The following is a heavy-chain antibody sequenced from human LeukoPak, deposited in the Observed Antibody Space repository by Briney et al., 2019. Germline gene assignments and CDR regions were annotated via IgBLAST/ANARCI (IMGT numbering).Heavy chain of an antibody. J-gene: IGHJ6*03. CDR2: ISSSSSYI. V-gene: IGHV3-21*01. Sequence: PGGSLRLSCAASGFTFSSYSMNWVRQAPGKGLEWVSSISSSSSYIYYADSVKGRFTISRDNAKNSLYLQMNSLRAEDTAVYYCARAAKVGYCSGGSCYTYYYYMDVWGKGTTVTVSS. CDR1: GFTFSSYS. D-gene: IGHD2-15*01. CDR3: ARAAKVGYCSGGSCYTYYYYMDV.